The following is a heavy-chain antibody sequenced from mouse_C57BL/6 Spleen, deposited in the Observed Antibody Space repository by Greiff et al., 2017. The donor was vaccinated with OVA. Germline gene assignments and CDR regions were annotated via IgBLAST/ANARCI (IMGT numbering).Heavy chain of an antibody. J-gene: IGHJ4*01. CDR2: IYPGDGDT. CDR3: ARWGITTVVAKDYAMDY. CDR1: GYAFSSSW. Sequence: VQRVESGPELVKPGASVKISCKASGYAFSSSWMNWVKQRPGKGLEWIGRIYPGDGDTNYNGKFKGKATLTADKSSSTAYMQLSSLTSEDSAVYFCARWGITTVVAKDYAMDYWGQGTSVTVSS. V-gene: IGHV1-82*01. D-gene: IGHD1-1*01.